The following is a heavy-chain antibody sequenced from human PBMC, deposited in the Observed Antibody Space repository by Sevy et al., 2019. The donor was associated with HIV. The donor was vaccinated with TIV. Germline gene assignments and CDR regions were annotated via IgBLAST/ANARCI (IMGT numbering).Heavy chain of an antibody. CDR1: GFTFNVYE. CDR3: TNYVHY. Sequence: GGSQRLSCAASGFTFNVYEMNWVRQAPGKGLEWVSYISSSFSIYYADSVKGRFTISRDNAKNSLYLQMNSLRAEDTAVYYCTNYVHYWGQGTLVTVSS. CDR2: ISSSFSI. J-gene: IGHJ4*02. V-gene: IGHV3-48*03.